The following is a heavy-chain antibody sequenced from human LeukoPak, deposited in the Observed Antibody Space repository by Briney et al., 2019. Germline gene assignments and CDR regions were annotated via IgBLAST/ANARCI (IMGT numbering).Heavy chain of an antibody. V-gene: IGHV4-38-2*02. J-gene: IGHJ4*02. CDR1: GYSISSGFY. CDR3: ARESKPPIAVAGVVDY. D-gene: IGHD6-19*01. Sequence: SETLSLTCTVSGYSISSGFYWGWIRQPPGKGLEWIGTIYHSGRTYYNPSLKSQVTISIDTSKNQFSLKLNSVTAADTAVYYCARESKPPIAVAGVVDYWGQGTLVTVSS. CDR2: IYHSGRT.